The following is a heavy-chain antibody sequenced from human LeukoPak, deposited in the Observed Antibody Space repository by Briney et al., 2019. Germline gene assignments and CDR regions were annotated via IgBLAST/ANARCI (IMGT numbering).Heavy chain of an antibody. CDR2: INTDGSST. J-gene: IGHJ4*02. V-gene: IGHV3-74*01. CDR1: GFTFSSYW. D-gene: IGHD1-26*01. CDR3: AKDGKNYFDY. Sequence: GGSLRLSCAASGFTFSSYWMHWVRQAPGKGLVWVSRINTDGSSTSCADSVKGRFTISRDNAKNTLYLQMNSLRAEDTALYYCAKDGKNYFDYWGQGTLVTVSS.